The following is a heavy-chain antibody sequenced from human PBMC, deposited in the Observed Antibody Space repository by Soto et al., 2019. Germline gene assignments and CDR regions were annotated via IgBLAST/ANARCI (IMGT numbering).Heavy chain of an antibody. J-gene: IGHJ5*02. CDR1: GGSVSSGGYY. V-gene: IGHV4-31*03. Sequence: QVQLQESGPGLVKPSQTLSLTCSVSGGSVSSGGYYWSWIRQHPGKGLEWIGYIYYSGSTYYNPSLKCRLSILVDRSKNHFSLKLSSVTAADTAIYYCARGISAAGIFGVDWFDPWGQGTLVTVSS. CDR2: IYYSGST. D-gene: IGHD6-13*01. CDR3: ARGISAAGIFGVDWFDP.